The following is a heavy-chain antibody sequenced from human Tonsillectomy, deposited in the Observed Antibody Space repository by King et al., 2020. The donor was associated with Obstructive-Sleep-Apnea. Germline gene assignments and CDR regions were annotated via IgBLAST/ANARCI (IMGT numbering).Heavy chain of an antibody. CDR2: IKQDGSEK. V-gene: IGHV3-7*03. CDR1: GFTFSSYW. J-gene: IGHJ4*02. CDR3: VRDAAWPGGTPFDY. Sequence: VQLVESGGGLVQPGGSLRLSCAASGFTFSSYWMSWVRQAPGKGLEWVANIKQDGSEKYYVESVKGRFTISRDNAKNSLYLQMNSLRAEDTAVYYCVRDAAWPGGTPFDYWGQGTLVTVSS. D-gene: IGHD3-10*01.